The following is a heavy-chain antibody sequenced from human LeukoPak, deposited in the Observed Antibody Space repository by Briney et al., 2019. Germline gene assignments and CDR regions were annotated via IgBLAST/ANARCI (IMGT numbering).Heavy chain of an antibody. CDR1: GYIFTNYY. CDR3: ARAGILSTGDYFDP. V-gene: IGHV1-46*01. CDR2: INPSGGST. D-gene: IGHD5/OR15-5a*01. Sequence: GASVKVSCKASGYIFTNYYMHWVRQAPRQGLEWMGTINPSGGSTTYAQKFQGRVTMTRDTSTSTVYMELSSLRSEDMAVYYCARAGILSTGDYFDPWGQGTLVTVSS. J-gene: IGHJ5*02.